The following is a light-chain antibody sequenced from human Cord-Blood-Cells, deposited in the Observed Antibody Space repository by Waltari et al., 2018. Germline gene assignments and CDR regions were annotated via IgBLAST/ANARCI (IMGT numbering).Light chain of an antibody. J-gene: IGLJ1*01. V-gene: IGLV2-8*01. CDR2: EVS. CDR3: SSYAGSNRRV. Sequence: SALTHPPSASGSPGPSLLIPCTGTSSDVGGYNFVSWYQHHPGKAPKLMIYEVSKRPSGVPDRFSGSKSGNTASLTVSGLQAEDEADYYCSSYAGSNRRVFGTGTKVTVL. CDR1: SSDVGGYNF.